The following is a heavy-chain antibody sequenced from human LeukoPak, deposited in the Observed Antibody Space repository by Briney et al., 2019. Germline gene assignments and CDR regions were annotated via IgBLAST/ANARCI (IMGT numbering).Heavy chain of an antibody. CDR2: ISRSGGGT. V-gene: IGHV3-23*01. Sequence: GGSLRLSCAASGFTCSNYAMSWVRQPPGKGLEWVSGISRSGGGTYYADSVKGRFTVSRDNSKNTLNMQMTSLRAEDTAVYYCARRQGCGGGRCPPPDNYNYYGMDVWGQGTTVTVSS. J-gene: IGHJ6*02. D-gene: IGHD2-15*01. CDR1: GFTCSNYA. CDR3: ARRQGCGGGRCPPPDNYNYYGMDV.